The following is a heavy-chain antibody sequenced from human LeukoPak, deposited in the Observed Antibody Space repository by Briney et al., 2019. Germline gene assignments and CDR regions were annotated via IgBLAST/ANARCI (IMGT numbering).Heavy chain of an antibody. Sequence: VASVKVSCKVSGHTLTDLSTHWVRQAPGQGLEWMGGLDPEDGQIIYAQQFQGRVTMTEDTSTDTAYMELSSLRSEDTAVYYCATGGVWDLLGYWGQGTLVTVSS. CDR1: GHTLTDLS. V-gene: IGHV1-24*01. D-gene: IGHD1-26*01. CDR3: ATGGVWDLLGY. CDR2: LDPEDGQI. J-gene: IGHJ4*02.